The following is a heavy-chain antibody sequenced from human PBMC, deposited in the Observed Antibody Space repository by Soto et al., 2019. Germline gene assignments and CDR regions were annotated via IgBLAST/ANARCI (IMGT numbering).Heavy chain of an antibody. V-gene: IGHV4-34*01. CDR1: GGSFSGYY. Sequence: PSETLSLTCAVYGGSFSGYYWSWIRQPPGKGLEWIGEINHSGSTNYNPSLKSRVTISVDTSKNQFSLKLSSVTAADTAVYYCAGLGSTGYYYGSLISSMGVWGKVTTVTVSS. D-gene: IGHD3-10*01. CDR2: INHSGST. CDR3: AGLGSTGYYYGSLISSMGV. J-gene: IGHJ6*03.